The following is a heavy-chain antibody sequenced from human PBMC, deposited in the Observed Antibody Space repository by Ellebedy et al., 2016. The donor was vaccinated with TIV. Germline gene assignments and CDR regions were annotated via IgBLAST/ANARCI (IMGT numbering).Heavy chain of an antibody. CDR2: ISGSGGST. V-gene: IGHV3-23*01. Sequence: GGSLRLXXAASGFTFSSYAMSWVRQAPGKGLEWVSAISGSGGSTYYADSVKGRFTISRDNSKNTLYLQMNSLRAEDTVVYYCAKGNSFYCSGGSCYFDYWGQGTLVTVSS. D-gene: IGHD2-15*01. J-gene: IGHJ4*02. CDR3: AKGNSFYCSGGSCYFDY. CDR1: GFTFSSYA.